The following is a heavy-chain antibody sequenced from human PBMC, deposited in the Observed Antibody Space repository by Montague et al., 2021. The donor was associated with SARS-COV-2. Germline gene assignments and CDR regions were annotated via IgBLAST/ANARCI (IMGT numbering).Heavy chain of an antibody. V-gene: IGHV4-59*11. CDR3: ATYGSGTTDDAFDI. J-gene: IGHJ3*02. CDR1: GGSISNHY. Sequence: SETLSLTCTVSGGSISNHYWSWIRQPPGKGLEWIAFYSGNTNYNPSLKSRVTISVDTSKNQFSLKLSSVTAADTAVYYCATYGSGTTDDAFDIWGQGTMVTVSS. D-gene: IGHD3-10*01. CDR2: FYSGNT.